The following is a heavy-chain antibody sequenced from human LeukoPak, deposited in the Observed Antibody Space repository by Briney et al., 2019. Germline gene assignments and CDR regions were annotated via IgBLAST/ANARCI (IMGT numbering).Heavy chain of an antibody. J-gene: IGHJ4*02. D-gene: IGHD3-10*01. CDR2: ISYDGSNK. Sequence: GRSLRLSCAASGFTFSSYGMHWVRQAPGKGLEWVAVISYDGSNKYYADSVKGRFTISRDNSKNTLYLQMNSLRDEDTAVYYCAKDYYGSGSYKRIDYWGQGTLVTVSS. V-gene: IGHV3-30*18. CDR1: GFTFSSYG. CDR3: AKDYYGSGSYKRIDY.